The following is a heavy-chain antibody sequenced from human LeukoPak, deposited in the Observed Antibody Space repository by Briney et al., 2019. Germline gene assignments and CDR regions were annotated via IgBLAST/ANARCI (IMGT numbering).Heavy chain of an antibody. J-gene: IGHJ6*02. Sequence: PGGSLRLSCAASGFTFSSYAMHWVRQAPGKGLEWVAVISYDGSNKYYADSVKGRFTISRDNSKNTLYLQMNSLRAEDTAVYYCAHYGSGSYSNYYYGMDVWGQGTTVTVSS. CDR3: AHYGSGSYSNYYYGMDV. V-gene: IGHV3-30-3*01. CDR1: GFTFSSYA. CDR2: ISYDGSNK. D-gene: IGHD3-10*01.